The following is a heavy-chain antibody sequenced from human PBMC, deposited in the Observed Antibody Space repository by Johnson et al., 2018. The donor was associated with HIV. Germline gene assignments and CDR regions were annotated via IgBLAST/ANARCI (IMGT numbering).Heavy chain of an antibody. Sequence: QMLLVESGGGVVQPGRSLRLSCAASGFTFSDYAMHWVRQAPGKGLEWVAVISYAGSNKYYGDSVKGRFTISRDNSKNTLYLQMNSLRGEDSAVYYCAKDQHYYDSRNGGAFDIWGQGTMFTVSS. J-gene: IGHJ3*02. CDR2: ISYAGSNK. V-gene: IGHV3-30-3*01. CDR3: AKDQHYYDSRNGGAFDI. D-gene: IGHD3-22*01. CDR1: GFTFSDYA.